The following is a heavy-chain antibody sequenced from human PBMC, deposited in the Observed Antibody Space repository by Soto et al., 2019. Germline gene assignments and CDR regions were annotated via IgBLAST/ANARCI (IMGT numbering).Heavy chain of an antibody. J-gene: IGHJ4*02. D-gene: IGHD3-3*01. CDR1: GYSFTSYW. V-gene: IGHV5-51*01. CDR2: IYPGDSDT. Sequence: GESLKISCNGSGYSFTSYWIGWVRQMPGKGLEWMGIIYPGDSDTRYSPSFQGQVTISADKSISTAYLQWSSLKASDTAMYYCARHRTYYDFWSGTHFDYWGQGTLVTVSS. CDR3: ARHRTYYDFWSGTHFDY.